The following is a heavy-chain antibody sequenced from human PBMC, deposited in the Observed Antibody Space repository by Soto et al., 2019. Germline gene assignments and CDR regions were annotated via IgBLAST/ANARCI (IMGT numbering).Heavy chain of an antibody. CDR3: ATPSSIAARPGYYYYGMDV. D-gene: IGHD6-6*01. J-gene: IGHJ6*02. CDR1: GYSFTSYW. CDR2: IYPGDSDT. Sequence: GESLKISCKGSGYSFTSYWIGLVRQMPGKGLEWMGIIYPGDSDTRYSPSFQGQVTISADKSISTAYLQWSSLKASDTAMYYCATPSSIAARPGYYYYGMDVWGQGTTVTVSS. V-gene: IGHV5-51*01.